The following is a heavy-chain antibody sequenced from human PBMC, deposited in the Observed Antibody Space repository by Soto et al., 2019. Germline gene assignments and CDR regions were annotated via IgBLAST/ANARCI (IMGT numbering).Heavy chain of an antibody. CDR3: AREPLYYDFWSGYSDDKTYYMDV. CDR2: IYSGGST. CDR1: GFTVSSNY. D-gene: IGHD3-3*01. J-gene: IGHJ6*03. V-gene: IGHV3-66*01. Sequence: GGSLRLSCAASGFTVSSNYMSWVRQAPGKGLEWVSVIYSGGSTYYADSVKGRFTISRDNSKNTLYLQMNSLRAEDTAVYYCAREPLYYDFWSGYSDDKTYYMDVWGKGTTVTVSS.